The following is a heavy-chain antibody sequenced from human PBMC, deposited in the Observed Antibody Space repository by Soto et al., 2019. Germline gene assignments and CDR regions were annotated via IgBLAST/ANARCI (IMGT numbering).Heavy chain of an antibody. CDR1: GGSSSENY. CDR2: ISHSGNT. V-gene: IGHV4-34*01. CDR3: ATHCRSTSCYVTFDP. J-gene: IGHJ5*02. D-gene: IGHD2-2*01. Sequence: QVQVQQWGAGLLKPSETLSLTCAVHGGSSSENYWSWIRQPPGKGLEWIGEISHSGNTKYSPSLKSRVTISIDTSKNQISLKLSSVTAADTAVYYCATHCRSTSCYVTFDPWGPGTLVTVSS.